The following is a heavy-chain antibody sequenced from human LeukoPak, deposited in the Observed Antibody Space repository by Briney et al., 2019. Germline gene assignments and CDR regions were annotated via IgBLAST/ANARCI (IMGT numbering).Heavy chain of an antibody. CDR1: GFTFSSYN. V-gene: IGHV3-21*01. CDR2: TSSSSSYI. CDR3: ARDLEVAAAPDY. D-gene: IGHD2-15*01. Sequence: GGSLRLSCAASGFTFSSYNMNWVRQAPGKGLEWVSSTSSSSSYIYYADSVKGRFTISRDNAKNSLYLQMNSLSAEDTAVYYCARDLEVAAAPDYWGQGTLVTVSS. J-gene: IGHJ4*02.